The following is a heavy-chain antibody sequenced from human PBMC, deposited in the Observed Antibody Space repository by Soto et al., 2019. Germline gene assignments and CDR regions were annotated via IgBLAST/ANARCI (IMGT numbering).Heavy chain of an antibody. Sequence: PGESLKISCKGSGYSFTAYRIGWVRQIPGKGLELMGIIQPGDSDTRYRPSFQGQVTISGDKSKSTAYLQWSSLKASDTAIYYCARLYLVRPYYGMDVWGQGTTVTVSS. D-gene: IGHD3-16*01. V-gene: IGHV5-51*01. CDR2: IQPGDSDT. J-gene: IGHJ6*02. CDR3: ARLYLVRPYYGMDV. CDR1: GYSFTAYR.